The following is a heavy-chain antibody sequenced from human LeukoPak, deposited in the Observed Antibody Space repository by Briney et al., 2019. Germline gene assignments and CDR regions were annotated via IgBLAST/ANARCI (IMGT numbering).Heavy chain of an antibody. D-gene: IGHD3-3*01. CDR1: GFTFKNYN. V-gene: IGHV3-48*01. CDR2: ISDHTGTI. CDR3: ARERGAGGEKGITIFGVVPEIDY. Sequence: GGSLRLSCSASGFTFKNYNMIWVRQTPGKGLEWVSYISDHTGTIYYADSVRGRFTISRDNAKNSLYLQMNSLRAEDTAVYYCARERGAGGEKGITIFGVVPEIDYWGQGTLVTVSS. J-gene: IGHJ4*02.